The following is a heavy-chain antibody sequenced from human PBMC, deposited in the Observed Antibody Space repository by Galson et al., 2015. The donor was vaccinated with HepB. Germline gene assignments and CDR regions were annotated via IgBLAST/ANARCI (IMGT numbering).Heavy chain of an antibody. J-gene: IGHJ4*02. CDR3: AKEGAFYGSGSYYAYFDY. CDR2: ISYDGSNK. Sequence: SLRLSCPASGFTLSSYGMHWVHKAPGKGLEGVAVISYDGSNKYYADSVKGRFTISRDNSKNTLYLQINSLRAEDTAVYYCAKEGAFYGSGSYYAYFDYWGQGTLVSVSS. V-gene: IGHV3-30*18. D-gene: IGHD3-10*01. CDR1: GFTLSSYG.